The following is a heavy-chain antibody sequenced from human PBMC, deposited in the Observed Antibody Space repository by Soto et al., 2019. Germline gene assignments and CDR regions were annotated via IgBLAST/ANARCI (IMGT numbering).Heavy chain of an antibody. D-gene: IGHD6-19*01. J-gene: IGHJ3*02. CDR3: ARDFLYSSGLYGKDGFDI. CDR1: GLTFSSYS. CDR2: ISSSSSYI. V-gene: IGHV3-21*01. Sequence: GGSLRLSCAASGLTFSSYSMNWVRQAPGKGLEWVSSISSSSSYIYYADSVKGRFTISRDNAKNSLYLQMNSLRAEDTAVYYFARDFLYSSGLYGKDGFDIWGQGTMVTVSS.